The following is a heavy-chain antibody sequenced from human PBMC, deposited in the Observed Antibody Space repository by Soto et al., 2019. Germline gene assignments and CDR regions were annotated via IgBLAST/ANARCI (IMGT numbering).Heavy chain of an antibody. CDR3: ARTAAAGKYYYGVDV. Sequence: DVQLVQSGAEVKKPGESLKISCKGSGYSFTSYWIGWVRQMPGKGLEWMGIIYPGDSDTRYSPSFQGQVTISADRSISTAYLQWSSLKASDTAIYYCARTAAAGKYYYGVDVWGQGTTVTVSS. CDR1: GYSFTSYW. D-gene: IGHD6-13*01. V-gene: IGHV5-51*01. CDR2: IYPGDSDT. J-gene: IGHJ6*02.